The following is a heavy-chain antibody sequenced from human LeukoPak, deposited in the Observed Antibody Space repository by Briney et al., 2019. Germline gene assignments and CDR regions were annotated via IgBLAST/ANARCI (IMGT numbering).Heavy chain of an antibody. CDR3: ATALDTTVTKYFQH. CDR2: IKQDGSEK. V-gene: IGHV3-7*03. Sequence: PGGSLRLSCAASGFTFSSHWMSWVRQAPGKGLEWVANIKQDGSEKYYVDSVKGRFTISRDNAKNSLYLQMNSLRAEDTAVYYCATALDTTVTKYFQHWGQGTLVTVSS. CDR1: GFTFSSHW. J-gene: IGHJ1*01. D-gene: IGHD4-17*01.